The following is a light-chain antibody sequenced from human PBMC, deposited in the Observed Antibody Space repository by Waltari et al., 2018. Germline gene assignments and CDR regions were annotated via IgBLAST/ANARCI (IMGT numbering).Light chain of an antibody. CDR2: YAS. CDR3: QQYNSYPWT. CDR1: QSFSVW. J-gene: IGKJ1*01. Sequence: DIQMTQSPSTLSASVGARVTITCRASQSFSVWLAWYQQKPGKAPRPLIHYASHLRSGVPARFTGSGSGTLFTLTINNLQPDDFATYYCQQYNSYPWTFGQGTKVEIK. V-gene: IGKV1-5*03.